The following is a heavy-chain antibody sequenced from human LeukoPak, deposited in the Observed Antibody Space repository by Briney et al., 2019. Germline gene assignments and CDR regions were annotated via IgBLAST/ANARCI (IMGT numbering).Heavy chain of an antibody. V-gene: IGHV4-61*02. Sequence: SKTLSLTCTVSGGSISSGGYYWSWIRQPAGKGLEWIGRIYTSGSTNYNPSLKSRVTMSVDTSKNQFSLKLSSVTAADTAVYYCARNRNNKFDYWGQGTLVTVSS. CDR3: ARNRNNKFDY. J-gene: IGHJ4*02. CDR2: IYTSGST. D-gene: IGHD1-14*01. CDR1: GGSISSGGYY.